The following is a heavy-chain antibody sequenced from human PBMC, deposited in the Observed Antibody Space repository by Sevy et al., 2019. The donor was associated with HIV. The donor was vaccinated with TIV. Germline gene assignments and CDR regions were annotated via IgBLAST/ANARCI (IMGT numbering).Heavy chain of an antibody. CDR3: ARDGLYGGNFEYFQH. J-gene: IGHJ1*01. V-gene: IGHV3-23*01. D-gene: IGHD4-17*01. CDR1: GFTFSNYA. Sequence: GGSLRLSCAASGFTFSNYALTWVRQAPGKGLDWVSSITGSSTTIYYPDSVKGRFPVSGDNSNNTLYMHINSLRAEDTAVYYCARDGLYGGNFEYFQHWGQGTLVTVSS. CDR2: ITGSSTTI.